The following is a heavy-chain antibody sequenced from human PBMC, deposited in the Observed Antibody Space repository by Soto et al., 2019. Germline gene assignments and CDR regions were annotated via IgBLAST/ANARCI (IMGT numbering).Heavy chain of an antibody. D-gene: IGHD2-15*01. V-gene: IGHV3-30-3*01. J-gene: IGHJ4*02. CDR3: AREHCSGGSCYYFDY. CDR2: ISYDGSNK. Sequence: PGGSLRLSCAASGFTFSSYAMHWVRQAPGKGLEWVAVISYDGSNKYYADSVKGRFTISRDNSKNTLYLQMNSLRAEDTAVYYCAREHCSGGSCYYFDYRGQGTPVTVSS. CDR1: GFTFSSYA.